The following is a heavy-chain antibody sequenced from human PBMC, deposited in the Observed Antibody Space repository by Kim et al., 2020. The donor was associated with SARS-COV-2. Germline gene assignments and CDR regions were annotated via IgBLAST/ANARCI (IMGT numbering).Heavy chain of an antibody. CDR3: ARDYYDSSGYPTHFDY. D-gene: IGHD3-22*01. V-gene: IGHV3-21*01. Sequence: GGSLRLSCAASGFTFSSYSMNWVRQAPGKGLEWVSSISSSSSYIYYADSVKGRFTISRDNAKNSLYLQMNSLRAEDTAVYYCARDYYDSSGYPTHFDYWGQATLVTVSS. J-gene: IGHJ4*02. CDR1: GFTFSSYS. CDR2: ISSSSSYI.